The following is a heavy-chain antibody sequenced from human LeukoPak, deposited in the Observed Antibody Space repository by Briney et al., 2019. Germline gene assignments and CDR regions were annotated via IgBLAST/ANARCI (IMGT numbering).Heavy chain of an antibody. Sequence: GSSVKVSCKASGGTFSSYAISWLRQAPGQGLEWMGRIIPILGIANYAQKFQGRVTITADKSTSTAYMELSSLRSEDTAVYYCARDGGIAAAGTNYWGQGTLVTVSS. CDR3: ARDGGIAAAGTNY. D-gene: IGHD6-13*01. J-gene: IGHJ4*02. CDR1: GGTFSSYA. CDR2: IIPILGIA. V-gene: IGHV1-69*04.